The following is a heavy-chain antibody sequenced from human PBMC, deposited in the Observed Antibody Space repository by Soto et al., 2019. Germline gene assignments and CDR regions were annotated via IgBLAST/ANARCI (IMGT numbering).Heavy chain of an antibody. CDR3: ARDSVGATGEVDY. D-gene: IGHD1-26*01. V-gene: IGHV1-46*01. J-gene: IGHJ4*02. CDR1: GYTFSNYY. CDR2: INPSTGTT. Sequence: GASVKVSCKASGYTFSNYYIHWVRQAPGQGLEWLGIINPSTGTTSHTQKFQDRITMTRDTSTSTVYLELRSLRYEDTAVFYCARDSVGATGEVDYWGQGTLLTVSS.